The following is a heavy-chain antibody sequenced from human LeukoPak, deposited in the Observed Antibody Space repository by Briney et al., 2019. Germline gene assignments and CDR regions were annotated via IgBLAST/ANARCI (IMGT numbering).Heavy chain of an antibody. CDR2: INHSGST. CDR1: GGSFSGYY. J-gene: IGHJ4*02. Sequence: SETLSLTCAVYGGSFSGYYWSWIRQPPGKGLEWIGEINHSGSTNYNPSLKSRVTISVDTSKNQFSLKLSSVTAEDTAVYYCARDKDGAVTTGDYWGQGTLVTVSS. CDR3: ARDKDGAVTTGDY. D-gene: IGHD4-17*01. V-gene: IGHV4-34*01.